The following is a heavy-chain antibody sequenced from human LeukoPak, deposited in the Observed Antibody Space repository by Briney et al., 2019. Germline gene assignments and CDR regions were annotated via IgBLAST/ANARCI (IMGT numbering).Heavy chain of an antibody. J-gene: IGHJ4*02. CDR2: INSGGSGT. CDR3: VRLVVRRGSPGD. V-gene: IGHV3-74*01. CDR1: GFNFASNW. D-gene: IGHD1-26*01. Sequence: GGSLRLSCAASGFNFASNWMHWVRQTPGKGLMWVSRINSGGSGTSYADSVEGRFTVSRDNAKNSLFLQMNSLRAEDTAIYYCVRLVVRRGSPGDWGQGTLVTVSS.